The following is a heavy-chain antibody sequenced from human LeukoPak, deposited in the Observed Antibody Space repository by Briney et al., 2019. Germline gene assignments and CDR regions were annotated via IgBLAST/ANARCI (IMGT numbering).Heavy chain of an antibody. D-gene: IGHD3-22*01. V-gene: IGHV4-4*02. Sequence: PSGTLSLTCAVSGGSISSSNWWSWVRQPPGKGLEWIGEIYHSGSTNYNPSLKSRVTISVDKSKNQFSLKLSSVTAADTAVYYCARDSKGYYYDSSGYSDWFDPWGQGTLVTVSS. J-gene: IGHJ5*02. CDR3: ARDSKGYYYDSSGYSDWFDP. CDR2: IYHSGST. CDR1: GGSISSSNW.